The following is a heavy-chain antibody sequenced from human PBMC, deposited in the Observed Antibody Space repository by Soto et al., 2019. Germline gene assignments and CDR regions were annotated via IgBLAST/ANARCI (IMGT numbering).Heavy chain of an antibody. J-gene: IGHJ4*02. V-gene: IGHV5-10-1*01. CDR3: ARQIYDSDTGPNFQYYFDS. CDR2: IDPSDSQT. CDR1: GYSFTTYW. Sequence: GESLKISCKGSGYSFTTYWIGWVRQMPGKGLEWMGRIDPSDSQTYYSPSFRGHVTISVTKSITTVFLQWSSLRASDTAMYYCARQIYDSDTGPNFQYYFDSWGQGTPVTVSS. D-gene: IGHD3-22*01.